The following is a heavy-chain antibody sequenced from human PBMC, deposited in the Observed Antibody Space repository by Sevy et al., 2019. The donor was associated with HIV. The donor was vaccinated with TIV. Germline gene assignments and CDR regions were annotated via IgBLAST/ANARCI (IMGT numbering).Heavy chain of an antibody. CDR1: GGSVSTGGYY. CDR2: ILGSGYT. V-gene: IGHV4-61*02. Sequence: SETLSLTCTVSGGSVSTGGYYWSWIRQSAGKGLEWIGRILGSGYTDYNPSLKSRFTISRDTSKSQFSLTLTSVTAADTAMDYCARYIAGPGFDFWGQGIQVTVSS. D-gene: IGHD1-26*01. CDR3: ARYIAGPGFDF. J-gene: IGHJ4*02.